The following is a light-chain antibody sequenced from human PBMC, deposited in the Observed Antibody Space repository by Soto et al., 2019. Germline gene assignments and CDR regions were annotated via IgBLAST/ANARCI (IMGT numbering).Light chain of an antibody. Sequence: DIQMTQSPSTLSASVGDRVTITCRASQSISSWLAWYKQKPGKAPKLLIYKASSSESGVPSRFSGSGSGTEFTLTVSSLQPDDFATYYCQQYHSYTYTFGQGTTLEIQ. CDR2: KAS. J-gene: IGKJ2*01. V-gene: IGKV1-5*03. CDR1: QSISSW. CDR3: QQYHSYTYT.